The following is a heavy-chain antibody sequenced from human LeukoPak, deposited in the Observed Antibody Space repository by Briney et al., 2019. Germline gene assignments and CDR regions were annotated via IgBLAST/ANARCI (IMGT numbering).Heavy chain of an antibody. V-gene: IGHV4-39*01. CDR2: IYYSGST. CDR3: SRHSTVHGIAAAGTGGFDY. D-gene: IGHD6-13*01. CDR1: GGSISSSSYY. Sequence: PETLSLTCTVSGGSISSSSYYWGWIRQPPGKGLEWIGSIYYSGSTYYNPSLKSRVTISVDTSKNQFSLKLSSVTAADTAVYYCSRHSTVHGIAAAGTGGFDYWGQGTLVTVSS. J-gene: IGHJ4*02.